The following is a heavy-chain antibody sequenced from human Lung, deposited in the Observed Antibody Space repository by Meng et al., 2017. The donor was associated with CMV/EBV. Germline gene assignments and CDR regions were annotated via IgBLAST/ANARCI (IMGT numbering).Heavy chain of an antibody. D-gene: IGHD4-11*01. CDR2: ISSSGSTI. CDR1: GFTFSSYE. J-gene: IGHJ6*02. Sequence: GESLKISCAASGFTFSSYEMNWVRQAPGKGLEWVSYISSSGSTIYYADSVKGRFTISRDNAKNSLYLQMNSLRAEDTAVYYCARDRTVTTSLYYYYYGMDVWGQGTTVXVSS. CDR3: ARDRTVTTSLYYYYYGMDV. V-gene: IGHV3-48*03.